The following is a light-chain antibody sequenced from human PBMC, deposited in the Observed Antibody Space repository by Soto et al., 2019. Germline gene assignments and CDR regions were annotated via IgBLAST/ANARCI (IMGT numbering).Light chain of an antibody. CDR2: DVS. V-gene: IGLV2-14*03. J-gene: IGLJ1*01. CDR3: GSYTTSSNYV. CDR1: SSDVGAYNF. Sequence: QSALTQHASVSGSPGLSITISCTGTSSDVGAYNFVSWYQQHPDKAPKLMIFDVSNRPSGVSNRFSGSKSGNTASLTISGLQSEDEAEYYCGSYTTSSNYVFGTGTKVTVL.